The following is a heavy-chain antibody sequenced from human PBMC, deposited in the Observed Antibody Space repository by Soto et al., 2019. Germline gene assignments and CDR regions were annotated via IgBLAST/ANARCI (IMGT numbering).Heavy chain of an antibody. V-gene: IGHV1-18*01. CDR1: GYTFTNYG. D-gene: IGHD6-6*01. Sequence: ASVTVSCTASGYTFTNYGITWVRQAPGQGLEWMGWISAYNGDTHYTQRLQGRVTMTTDTSTSTAYMELRGLRSDDTAVYYCARVRQIVGYFYYYMDVWGKGTTVTVSS. J-gene: IGHJ6*03. CDR3: ARVRQIVGYFYYYMDV. CDR2: ISAYNGDT.